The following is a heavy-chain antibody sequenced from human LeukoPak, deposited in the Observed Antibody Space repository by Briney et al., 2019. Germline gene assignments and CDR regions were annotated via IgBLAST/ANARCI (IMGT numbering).Heavy chain of an antibody. CDR2: ISSSGSTI. V-gene: IGHV3-48*03. CDR3: ATASRPIDY. J-gene: IGHJ4*02. Sequence: GGSLRLSCAASGFTLSSYEMNWVRQAPGKGLEWVSYISSSGSTIYYADSVKGRFTISRDNAKNSLYLQMNSLRAEDTAVYYCATASRPIDYWGQGTLVTVSS. CDR1: GFTLSSYE. D-gene: IGHD6-6*01.